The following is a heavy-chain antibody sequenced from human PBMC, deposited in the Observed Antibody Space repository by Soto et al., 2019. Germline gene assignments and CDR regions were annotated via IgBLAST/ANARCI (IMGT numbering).Heavy chain of an antibody. V-gene: IGHV1-2*02. CDR1: GPTFIAYY. CDR2: IDPKSGGT. Sequence: QLVQSGAEVKKPGASVRVSCKTSGPTFIAYYIHWVRQAPGQGLEWMGWIDPKSGGTTYEQKFLGRVTMTRDTSINTAYMDLNRLTSDDTAVYYCARSSTTYYYQSSPYWPDKELDIWGQGTLITVSS. CDR3: ARSSTTYYYQSSPYWPDKELDI. D-gene: IGHD3-22*01. J-gene: IGHJ4*02.